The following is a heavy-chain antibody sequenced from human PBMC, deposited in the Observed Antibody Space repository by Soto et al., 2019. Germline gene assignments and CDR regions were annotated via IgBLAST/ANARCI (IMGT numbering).Heavy chain of an antibody. V-gene: IGHV4-34*01. CDR2: INHSGST. D-gene: IGHD3-3*01. J-gene: IGHJ2*01. CDR3: ARSITMHFDL. Sequence: QVQLQQWGAGLLKPSETLSLTCAVYGGSFSGYYWSWIRQPPGKGLEWIGEINHSGSTNYNPSLKSRVTTSVDTSKNQFSLKLSSATAADTAVYYCARSITMHFDLWGRGTLVTVSS. CDR1: GGSFSGYY.